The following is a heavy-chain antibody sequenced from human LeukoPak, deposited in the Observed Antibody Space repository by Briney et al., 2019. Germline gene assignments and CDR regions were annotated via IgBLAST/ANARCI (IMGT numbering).Heavy chain of an antibody. Sequence: ASVKVSCKASGYTFTSYGISWVRQAPGQGLEWMGWISAYNGNTNYAQKLQGRVTMTTDTSTSTAYMELRSLRSDDTAVYYCARDLLVVVPAAISGSNIWGQGTMVTVS. CDR2: ISAYNGNT. CDR1: GYTFTSYG. D-gene: IGHD2-2*01. J-gene: IGHJ3*02. CDR3: ARDLLVVVPAAISGSNI. V-gene: IGHV1-18*01.